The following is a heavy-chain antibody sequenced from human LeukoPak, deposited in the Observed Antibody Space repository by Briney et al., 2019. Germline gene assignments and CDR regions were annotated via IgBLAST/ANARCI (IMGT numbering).Heavy chain of an antibody. J-gene: IGHJ4*02. Sequence: SETLSLTCAVYGGSLSGYYWSWIRQPPGKGLEWIGEINHSGSTNYNPSLKSRVTISVDTSKNQFSLKLSSVTAADTAVYYCARDRSLGATDYWGQGTLVTVSS. CDR1: GGSLSGYY. CDR2: INHSGST. V-gene: IGHV4-34*01. D-gene: IGHD1-26*01. CDR3: ARDRSLGATDY.